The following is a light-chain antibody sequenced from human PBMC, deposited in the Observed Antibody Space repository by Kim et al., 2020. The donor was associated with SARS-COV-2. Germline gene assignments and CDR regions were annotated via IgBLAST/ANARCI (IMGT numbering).Light chain of an antibody. V-gene: IGLV2-23*02. CDR1: SSDVGTYDL. CDR2: EVT. CDR3: SSYAGSSTWV. J-gene: IGLJ3*02. Sequence: GQSITISCTGTSSDVGTYDLVSWYQQHPGKAPKLMIYEVTRRPSGVSNRFSGSKSGNTASLTISGLQADDEADYYCSSYAGSSTWVFGGGTQLTVL.